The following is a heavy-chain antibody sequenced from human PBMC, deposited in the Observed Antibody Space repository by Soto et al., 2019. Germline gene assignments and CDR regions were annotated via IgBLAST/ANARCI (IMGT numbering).Heavy chain of an antibody. CDR2: IIPIFGTA. CDR3: ARGYDYLSSGYYYGMDV. D-gene: IGHD5-12*01. Sequence: QVQLVQSGAEVKKPGSSVKVSCKASGSTFSSYAISWVRQAPGQGLEWMGGIIPIFGTANYAQKFQGRVTITADESTSTAYMELSSLRSEDTAVYYCARGYDYLSSGYYYGMDVWGQGTTVTVSS. V-gene: IGHV1-69*12. J-gene: IGHJ6*02. CDR1: GSTFSSYA.